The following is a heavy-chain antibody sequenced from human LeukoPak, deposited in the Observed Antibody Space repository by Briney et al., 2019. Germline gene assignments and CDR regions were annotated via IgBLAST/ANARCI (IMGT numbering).Heavy chain of an antibody. J-gene: IGHJ3*02. V-gene: IGHV3-64*01. Sequence: GGSLRLSCAASGFTFSSYAMHGVRQAPGKGLEYVSAISSNGGSTYYANSVKGRFTISRDNSKNTLYLQMGSLRAEDMAVYYCASLAVAGTIGAFDIWGQGTMVTVSS. CDR2: ISSNGGST. D-gene: IGHD6-19*01. CDR1: GFTFSSYA. CDR3: ASLAVAGTIGAFDI.